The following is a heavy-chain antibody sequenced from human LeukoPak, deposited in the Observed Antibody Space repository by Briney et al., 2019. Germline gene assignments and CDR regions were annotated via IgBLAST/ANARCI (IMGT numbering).Heavy chain of an antibody. CDR3: ARDSFLYSSSWFVFWGAFDI. CDR2: IWYDGSNK. J-gene: IGHJ3*02. Sequence: GGSLRPSCAASGFTFSSYGMHWVRQAPGKGLEWVAVIWYDGSNKYYADSVKGRFTISRDNSKNTLYLQMNSLRAEDTAVYYCARDSFLYSSSWFVFWGAFDIWGQGTMVTVSS. V-gene: IGHV3-33*01. CDR1: GFTFSSYG. D-gene: IGHD6-13*01.